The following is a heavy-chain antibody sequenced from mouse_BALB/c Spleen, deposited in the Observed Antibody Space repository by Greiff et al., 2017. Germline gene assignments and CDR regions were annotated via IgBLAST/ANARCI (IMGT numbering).Heavy chain of an antibody. V-gene: IGHV5-17*02. CDR3: ARGDGSIYFDY. J-gene: IGHJ2*01. CDR1: GFTFSSFG. Sequence: EVHLVESGGGLVQPGGSRKLSCAASGFTFSSFGMHWVRQAPEKGLEWVAYISSGSSTIYYADTVKGRFTISRDNPKNTLFLQMTSLRSEDTAMYYCARGDGSIYFDYWGQGTTLTVSS. D-gene: IGHD1-1*01. CDR2: ISSGSSTI.